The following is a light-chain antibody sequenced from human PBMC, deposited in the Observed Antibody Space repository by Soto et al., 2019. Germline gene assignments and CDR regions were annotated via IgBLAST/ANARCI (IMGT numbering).Light chain of an antibody. CDR1: SGDIGSYNR. J-gene: IGLJ1*01. CDR2: EVT. CDR3: SSYTNGNTSAGV. Sequence: QSALTQPASVSGSPGQSITISCTGTSGDIGSYNRVSWYQQHPGKAPKLIIYEVTDRHSGVSNRFSGSKSGNTASLTISGHQAEDEAEYYCSSYTNGNTSAGVFGTGTKVTVL. V-gene: IGLV2-14*01.